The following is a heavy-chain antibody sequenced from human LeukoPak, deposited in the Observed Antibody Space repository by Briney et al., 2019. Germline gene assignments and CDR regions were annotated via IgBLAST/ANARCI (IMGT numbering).Heavy chain of an antibody. D-gene: IGHD2-2*01. CDR2: IYYSGSA. J-gene: IGHJ6*03. CDR3: ARWRQEIVVVPAAPSYYYYYMDV. CDR1: GGSISSYY. Sequence: SETLSLTCTVSGGSISSYYWSWIRQPPGKGLEWIGYIYYSGSANYNPSLKSRVTISVDTSKNHFSLKLSSVTAADTAVYYCARWRQEIVVVPAAPSYYYYYMDVWGKGTTVTVSS. V-gene: IGHV4-59*01.